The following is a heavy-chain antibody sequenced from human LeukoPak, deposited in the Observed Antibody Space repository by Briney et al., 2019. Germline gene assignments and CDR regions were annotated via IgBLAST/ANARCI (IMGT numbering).Heavy chain of an antibody. CDR2: ISTYNGNT. Sequence: ASVKVSCKASGYSFVLYGISWVRQAPGQGPEWMGWISTYNGNTKYAEKFQGRVTMTTDTPTSTAYMELRSLRSDDTAVYYCARDRHDYGDPRNRGGPSSLFDPWGQGTLVTVSS. V-gene: IGHV1-18*01. J-gene: IGHJ5*02. CDR3: ARDRHDYGDPRNRGGPSSLFDP. D-gene: IGHD4-17*01. CDR1: GYSFVLYG.